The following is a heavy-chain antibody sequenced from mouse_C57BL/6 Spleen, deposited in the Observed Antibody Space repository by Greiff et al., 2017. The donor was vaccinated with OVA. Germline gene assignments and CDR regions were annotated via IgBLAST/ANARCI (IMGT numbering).Heavy chain of an antibody. Sequence: VQLQQSGPELVKPGASVKISCKASGYSFTDYYMNWVKQSPEKSLEWIGEINPSTGGTTYNQKFKAKATLTVDKSSSTAYMQLKSLTSEDSAVYYCARDSGYFDVWGTGTTVTVSS. D-gene: IGHD2-12*01. V-gene: IGHV1-42*01. CDR1: GYSFTDYY. CDR3: ARDSGYFDV. CDR2: INPSTGGT. J-gene: IGHJ1*03.